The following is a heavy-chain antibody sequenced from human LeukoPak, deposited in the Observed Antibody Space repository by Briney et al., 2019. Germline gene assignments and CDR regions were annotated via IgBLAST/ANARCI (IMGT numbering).Heavy chain of an antibody. V-gene: IGHV3-30-3*01. Sequence: GGSLRLSCAASGFTFSSYAMHWVRQAPGQGLEWVAVISYDGSNKYYADSVKGGFTISRDNSKNTLYLQMNSLRAEDTAVYYCARVRKQWLVLYYCDYWAQGTVVTVSS. CDR1: GFTFSSYA. D-gene: IGHD6-19*01. CDR3: ARVRKQWLVLYYCDY. CDR2: ISYDGSNK. J-gene: IGHJ4*02.